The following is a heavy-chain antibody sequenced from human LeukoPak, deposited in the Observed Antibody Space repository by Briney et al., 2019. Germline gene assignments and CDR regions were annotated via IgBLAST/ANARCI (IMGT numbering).Heavy chain of an antibody. Sequence: PSETLSLTCTVSGVSISSYYWSWLRQPPGKGLEWIAYIYYSGSTNYNPSLKSRVTISVDTSKNQFSLKLSSVTAADTAVYYCARSAPLGPHRNYFDYWGQGTLVTVSS. CDR3: ARSAPLGPHRNYFDY. V-gene: IGHV4-59*01. CDR2: IYYSGST. CDR1: GVSISSYY. J-gene: IGHJ4*02.